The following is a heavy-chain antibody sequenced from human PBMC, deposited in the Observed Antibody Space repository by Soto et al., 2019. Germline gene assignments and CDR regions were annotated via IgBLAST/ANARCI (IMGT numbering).Heavy chain of an antibody. CDR3: ARLGYSYGYWFDP. CDR2: ISSSSSYT. J-gene: IGHJ5*02. D-gene: IGHD5-18*01. Sequence: LRLSCAASGFTFSDYYMSWIRQAPGKGLEWVSYISSSSSYTNYADSVKGRFTISRDNAKNSLYLQMNSLRAEDTAVYYCARLGYSYGYWFDPWGQGTLVTVPQ. V-gene: IGHV3-11*06. CDR1: GFTFSDYY.